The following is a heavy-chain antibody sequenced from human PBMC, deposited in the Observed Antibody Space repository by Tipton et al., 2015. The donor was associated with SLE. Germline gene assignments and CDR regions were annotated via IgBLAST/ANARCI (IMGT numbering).Heavy chain of an antibody. Sequence: TLSLTCTVSGGSISSYYWSWIRQPPGKGLEWIGYIYYTGITNYNPSLKSRLTILVDTSKNQFSLKLSSVTAADTAVYYCARVRYGDLPQGCYFDLWGRGTLVTVSS. V-gene: IGHV4-59*01. J-gene: IGHJ2*01. CDR3: ARVRYGDLPQGCYFDL. CDR1: GGSISSYY. CDR2: IYYTGIT. D-gene: IGHD2-21*02.